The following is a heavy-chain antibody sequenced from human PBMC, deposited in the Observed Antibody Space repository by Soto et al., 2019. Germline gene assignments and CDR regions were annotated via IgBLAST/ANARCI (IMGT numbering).Heavy chain of an antibody. D-gene: IGHD3-22*01. CDR3: ARDKIQEDYYDSSGYGGAFDI. V-gene: IGHV4-31*03. CDR1: GGSISSGGYY. CDR2: IYYSGST. J-gene: IGHJ3*02. Sequence: SETLSLTCTVSGGSISSGGYYWSWIRQHPGKGLEWIGYIYYSGSTYYNPSLKSRVTISVDTSKNQFSLKLSSVTAADTAVYYCARDKIQEDYYDSSGYGGAFDIWGQGTMVT.